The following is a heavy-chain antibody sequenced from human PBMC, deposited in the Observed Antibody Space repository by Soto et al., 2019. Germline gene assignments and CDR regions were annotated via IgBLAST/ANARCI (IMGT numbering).Heavy chain of an antibody. Sequence: PSETLSLTCAVYGGSFSGYYWSWIRQPPGKGLEWIGEINHSGSTNYNPSLKSRVTISVDTSKNQFSLKLSSVTAADTALYYCARVERETATTVVDAFDIWGPGTMVTVSS. D-gene: IGHD1-1*01. CDR2: INHSGST. V-gene: IGHV4-34*01. CDR3: ARVERETATTVVDAFDI. CDR1: GGSFSGYY. J-gene: IGHJ3*02.